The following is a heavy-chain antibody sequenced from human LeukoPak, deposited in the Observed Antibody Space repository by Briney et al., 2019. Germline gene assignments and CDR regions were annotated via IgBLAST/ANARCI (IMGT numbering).Heavy chain of an antibody. CDR1: GYTFTSYD. V-gene: IGHV1-8*01. D-gene: IGHD6-19*01. Sequence: GASVKVSCKASGYTFTSYDINWVRQATGQGLEWMGWMNPNSGNTGYAQKFQGRVTMTRNTSISTAYMELSSLRSEDTAVYYCARVRGSGWRNGDAFDIWGQGTMVTVSS. CDR3: ARVRGSGWRNGDAFDI. CDR2: MNPNSGNT. J-gene: IGHJ3*02.